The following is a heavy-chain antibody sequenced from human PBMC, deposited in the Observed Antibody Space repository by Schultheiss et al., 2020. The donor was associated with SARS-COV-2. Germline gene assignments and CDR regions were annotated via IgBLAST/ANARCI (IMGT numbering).Heavy chain of an antibody. CDR2: INPNSGGT. CDR1: GYTFTSYG. Sequence: ASVKVSCKASGYTFTSYGISWVRQAPGQGLEWMGWINPNSGGTNYAQKFQDRVIMTTDTSTSTVYMELRSLRSDDTAVYYCAALHYDYVWGSDYWGQGTLVTVSS. CDR3: AALHYDYVWGSDY. J-gene: IGHJ4*02. V-gene: IGHV1-18*01. D-gene: IGHD3-16*01.